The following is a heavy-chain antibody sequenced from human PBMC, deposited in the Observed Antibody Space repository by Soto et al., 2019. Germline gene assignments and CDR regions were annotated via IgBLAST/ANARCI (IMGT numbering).Heavy chain of an antibody. CDR1: GGSISSGGYY. Sequence: SETLSLTCTVSGGSISSGGYYWSWIRQHPGKGLEWIGYIYYSGSTYYNPSLKSRVTISVDTSKNQFSLKLSSVTAADTAVYYCARVHYDILTGYRSGNWFDPWGQGTLVTVSS. CDR2: IYYSGST. J-gene: IGHJ5*02. CDR3: ARVHYDILTGYRSGNWFDP. D-gene: IGHD3-9*01. V-gene: IGHV4-31*03.